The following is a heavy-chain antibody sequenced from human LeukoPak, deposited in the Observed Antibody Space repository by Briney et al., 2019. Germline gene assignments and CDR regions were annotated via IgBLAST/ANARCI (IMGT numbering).Heavy chain of an antibody. CDR3: ARADDSSGYVLH. CDR2: IYHSGST. Sequence: SETLSLTCTVSGYSISSGYYWGWIRQSPGKGLEWIGSIYHSGSTYYNPSLKSRVTILVDTSKNQFSLKLSSVTAADTAVYYCARADDSSGYVLHWGQGTLVTVSS. V-gene: IGHV4-38-2*02. J-gene: IGHJ4*02. D-gene: IGHD3-22*01. CDR1: GYSISSGYY.